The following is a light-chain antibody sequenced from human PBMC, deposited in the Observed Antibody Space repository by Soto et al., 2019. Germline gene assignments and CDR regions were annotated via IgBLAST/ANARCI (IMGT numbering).Light chain of an antibody. CDR1: QSIRTS. J-gene: IGKJ5*01. V-gene: IGKV3-11*01. CDR3: QQRNVWPPIT. CDR2: DAS. Sequence: EVVLTQSPDTLSLSPGERATLSCRARQSIRTSLAWYQQNPGQAPRLVIFDASNRANGVPARFGGTGSGTDFTLTINSLEPEDFAVYYCQQRNVWPPITFGQGTRLEI.